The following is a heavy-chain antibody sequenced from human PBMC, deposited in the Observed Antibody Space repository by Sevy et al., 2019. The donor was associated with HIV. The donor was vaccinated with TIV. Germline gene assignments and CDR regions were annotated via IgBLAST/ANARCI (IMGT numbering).Heavy chain of an antibody. Sequence: GGYLRLSCAASGFTFSSYAMSCVRQAPGKGLEWVSAISGSGGSTYYADSVKGRFTISRDNSKNTLYLQMNSLRAEDTAVYYCARDREIPAVAGLFDYWGQGTLVTVSS. CDR2: ISGSGGST. CDR3: ARDREIPAVAGLFDY. J-gene: IGHJ4*02. V-gene: IGHV3-23*01. CDR1: GFTFSSYA. D-gene: IGHD6-19*01.